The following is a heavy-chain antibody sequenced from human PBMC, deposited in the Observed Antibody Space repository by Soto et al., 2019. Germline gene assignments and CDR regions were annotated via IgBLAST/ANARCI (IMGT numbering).Heavy chain of an antibody. CDR2: IYPGDSDI. CDR3: ARPYCSGGSCFSLDY. D-gene: IGHD2-15*01. CDR1: GYSFSNYW. J-gene: IGHJ4*02. V-gene: IGHV5-51*01. Sequence: EVQLVQSGAEVRKPGESLKISCEGSGYSFSNYWIGWVRQMPGKGLEWMGIIYPGDSDIRYSPSFQGQVTISADKSIITAYLQWSSLKASYTAMYYCARPYCSGGSCFSLDYWGQGTLVTVSS.